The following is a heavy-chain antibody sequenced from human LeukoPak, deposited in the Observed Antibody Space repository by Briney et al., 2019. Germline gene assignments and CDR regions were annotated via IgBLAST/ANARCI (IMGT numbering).Heavy chain of an antibody. CDR3: ARDYYGSGSSTSLAFDI. Sequence: ASVKVSCKASGYTFTSYYMHWVRQAPGQGLEWVGIINPSGGSTSYAQKFQGRVTMTRDTSTSTVYMELSSLRSEDTAVYYCARDYYGSGSSTSLAFDIWGQGTMVTVPS. J-gene: IGHJ3*02. D-gene: IGHD3-10*01. V-gene: IGHV1-46*03. CDR2: INPSGGST. CDR1: GYTFTSYY.